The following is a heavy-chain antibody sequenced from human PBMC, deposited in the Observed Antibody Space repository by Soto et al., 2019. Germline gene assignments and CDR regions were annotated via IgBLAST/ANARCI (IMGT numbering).Heavy chain of an antibody. CDR3: ARQKVGATIGYY. CDR1: GGSFSGYY. CDR2: INHSGNT. J-gene: IGHJ4*02. D-gene: IGHD1-26*01. V-gene: IGHV4-34*01. Sequence: QVQLQQWGAGLLKPSETLSLTCAVYGGSFSGYYWSWIRQPPGTGLEWIVEINHSGNTNYNPSLKSRVAISVDTSKNQFSLKLSSVTAADTAVYYCARQKVGATIGYYWSQGTLVTVSS.